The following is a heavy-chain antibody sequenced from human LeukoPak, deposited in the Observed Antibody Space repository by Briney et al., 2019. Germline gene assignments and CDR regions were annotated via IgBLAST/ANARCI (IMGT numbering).Heavy chain of an antibody. CDR3: ARDRYGDFEDY. CDR2: ISYSGTP. CDR1: GGSINTANYY. V-gene: IGHV4-30-4*08. D-gene: IGHD4-17*01. Sequence: PSQTLSLTCNVSGGSINTANYYWTWIRQPPGKGLEWIGYISYSGTPYYNPSLNSRVTISLDTSKNQFSLRLNSVTAAGTAMYYCARDRYGDFEDYWGQGTLVTVSS. J-gene: IGHJ4*02.